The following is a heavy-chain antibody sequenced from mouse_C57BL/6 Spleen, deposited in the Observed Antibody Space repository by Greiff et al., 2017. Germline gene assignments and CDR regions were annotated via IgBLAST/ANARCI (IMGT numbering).Heavy chain of an antibody. D-gene: IGHD1-1*01. J-gene: IGHJ1*03. CDR2: IDPSDSYT. CDR1: GYTFTSYW. Sequence: VQLQQPGAELVKPGASVKLSCKASGYTFTSYWMQWVKQRPGQGLEWIGEIDPSDSYTNYNQKFKGKATLTVDKSSSTAYMQLSSLTSEDSAVYYCARKDGSSNWYLEVWGTGTTVTVSS. V-gene: IGHV1-50*01. CDR3: ARKDGSSNWYLEV.